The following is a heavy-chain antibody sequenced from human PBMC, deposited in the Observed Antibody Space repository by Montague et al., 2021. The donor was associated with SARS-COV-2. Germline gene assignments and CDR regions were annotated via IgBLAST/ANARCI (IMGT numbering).Heavy chain of an antibody. Sequence: SLRLSCAASGFTFSSISMNWVRQAPGKRLEWVSSISSESTYILYAESVRGRFTIFRDNSQNLLYLQMNSLRAEDTAVYYCARFETSKFYSSGMDVWGQGTTVTVSS. CDR3: ARFETSKFYSSGMDV. V-gene: IGHV3-21*01. CDR1: GFTFSSIS. CDR2: ISSESTYI. D-gene: IGHD2-15*01. J-gene: IGHJ6*02.